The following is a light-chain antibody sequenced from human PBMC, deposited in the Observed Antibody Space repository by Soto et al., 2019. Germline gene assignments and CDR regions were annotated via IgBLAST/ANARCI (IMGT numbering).Light chain of an antibody. CDR2: GAS. CDR3: QQYNNWPRT. V-gene: IGKV3-15*01. CDR1: QSVSSN. J-gene: IGKJ1*01. Sequence: EIVTTKSPSTLSVSPGKRATLSCRASQSVSSNLAWYQQKPGQAPRLLIYGASTRATGIPARFSGSGSGTEFTLTISSLQSEDFAVYYCQQYNNWPRTFGQGTKVDIK.